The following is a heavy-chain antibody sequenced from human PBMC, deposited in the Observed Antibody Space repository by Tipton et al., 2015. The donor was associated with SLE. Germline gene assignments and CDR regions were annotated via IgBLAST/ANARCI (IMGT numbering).Heavy chain of an antibody. CDR2: ISSSGSTI. CDR3: ARLRSSGYYSYDAFDI. V-gene: IGHV3-48*03. J-gene: IGHJ3*02. CDR1: GFTFSSYE. D-gene: IGHD3-22*01. Sequence: GSLRLSCAASGFTFSSYEMNWVRQAPGKGLEWVSYISSSGSTIYYADSVKGRFTISRDNAKNSLYLQMNSLRAEDTAVYYCARLRSSGYYSYDAFDIWGQGTMVTVSS.